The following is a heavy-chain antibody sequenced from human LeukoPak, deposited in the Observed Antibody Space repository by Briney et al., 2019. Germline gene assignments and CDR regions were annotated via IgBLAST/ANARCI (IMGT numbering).Heavy chain of an antibody. V-gene: IGHV4-30-4*08. Sequence: SETLSLTCTVSGGSISSGDYYWSWIRQPPGKGLEWIGYIYYSGSTYYNPSLKSRVTISVDTSKNQFSLKLSSVTAADTAVYYCARGVSQLLYAFDIWGKGKMVTVFS. CDR1: GGSISSGDYY. J-gene: IGHJ3*02. CDR2: IYYSGST. CDR3: ARGVSQLLYAFDI. D-gene: IGHD2-2*02.